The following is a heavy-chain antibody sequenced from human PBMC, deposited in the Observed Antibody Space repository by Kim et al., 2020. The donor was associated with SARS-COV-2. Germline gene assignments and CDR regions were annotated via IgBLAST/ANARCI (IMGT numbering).Heavy chain of an antibody. Sequence: PSLKSRVTISVDTSKNQFSLKLSSVTAADTAVYYCARTTPHSSSSIRFDPWGQGTLVTVSS. V-gene: IGHV4-59*01. CDR3: ARTTPHSSSSIRFDP. J-gene: IGHJ5*02. D-gene: IGHD6-6*01.